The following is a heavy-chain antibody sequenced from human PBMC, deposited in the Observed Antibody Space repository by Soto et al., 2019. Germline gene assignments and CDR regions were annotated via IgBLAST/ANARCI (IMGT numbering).Heavy chain of an antibody. CDR3: GRAKYGEFYAY. V-gene: IGHV1-18*01. CDR1: GYTFTSYG. J-gene: IGHJ4*02. D-gene: IGHD4-17*01. CDR2: VSGYNGDT. Sequence: QIQVVQSGDEVKQPGASVTVSCKASGYTFTSYGINWVRKAPGHGLEWVGWVSGYNGDTYYAQKFQDRVTMTKDGGTTTAYLELRSLRADDPAVYYCGRAKYGEFYAYWGQGTRVSV.